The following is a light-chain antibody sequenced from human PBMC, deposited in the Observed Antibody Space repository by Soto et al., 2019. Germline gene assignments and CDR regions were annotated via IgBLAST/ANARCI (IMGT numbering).Light chain of an antibody. CDR3: HLYGTLPPS. CDR1: QSLGSTF. V-gene: IGKV3-20*01. CDR2: GAS. Sequence: EILLTQSPGTLSLSPGDRATLSCRASQSLGSTFLAWYQQKSGQSPRLLIYGASDRATDIPDRFSGSGSGADFTLTISRLEPEDFAVYFCHLYGTLPPSLGGGTKVDIK. J-gene: IGKJ4*01.